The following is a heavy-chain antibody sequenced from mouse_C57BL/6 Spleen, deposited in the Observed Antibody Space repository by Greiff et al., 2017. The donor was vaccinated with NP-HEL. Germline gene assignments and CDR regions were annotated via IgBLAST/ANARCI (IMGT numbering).Heavy chain of an antibody. CDR3: ARAIYYDYEFDY. Sequence: EVQVVESGGGLVKPGGSLKLSFAASGFTFSDYGMHWVRQAPEKGLEWVAYISSGSSTIYYADTVKGRFTISRDNAKNTLFLQMTSLRSEDTAMYYCARAIYYDYEFDYWGQGTTLTVSS. CDR1: GFTFSDYG. J-gene: IGHJ2*01. CDR2: ISSGSSTI. V-gene: IGHV5-17*01. D-gene: IGHD2-4*01.